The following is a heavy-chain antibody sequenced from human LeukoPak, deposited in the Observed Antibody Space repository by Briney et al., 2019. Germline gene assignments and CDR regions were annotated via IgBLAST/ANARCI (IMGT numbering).Heavy chain of an antibody. CDR3: ARDPPVCSTSCLDY. D-gene: IGHD2-2*01. CDR1: GFTFSSYA. V-gene: IGHV3-21*04. CDR2: ISSSSSYI. J-gene: IGHJ4*02. Sequence: GGSLRLSCAASGFTFSSYAMSWVRQAPGKGLEWVSSISSSSSYIYYADSVKGRFTISRDNSKNTLYLQMYSLRVEDTAVYYCARDPPVCSTSCLDYWGQGTLVTVSS.